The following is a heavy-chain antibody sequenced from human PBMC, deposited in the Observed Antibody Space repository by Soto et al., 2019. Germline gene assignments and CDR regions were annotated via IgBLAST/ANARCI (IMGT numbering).Heavy chain of an antibody. CDR1: GYTFTSYG. CDR3: AKDLDSSSWSGYYYYYGMDV. Sequence: ASVKVSCKASGYTFTSYGIHWVRQAPGQRLEWMGWINAANGDTKYSPKFQGRVTITRDTSARTAYMELSSLRAEDTAVYYCAKDLDSSSWSGYYYYYGMDVWGQGTTVTVSS. CDR2: INAANGDT. V-gene: IGHV1-3*01. D-gene: IGHD6-13*01. J-gene: IGHJ6*02.